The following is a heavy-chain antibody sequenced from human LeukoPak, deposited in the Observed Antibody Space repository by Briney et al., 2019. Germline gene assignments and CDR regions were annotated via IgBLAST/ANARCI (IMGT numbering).Heavy chain of an antibody. CDR2: ITYDGSNT. D-gene: IGHD6-19*01. Sequence: GGSLRLSCAASGFTFSSYGMQWVRQARGKGLEWVAVITYDGSNTYYADSVKGRFTISRDNSKNTLYLQMNSLRVEDTAVYHCAKDLEPYTSGWYGDYWGQGTLVTVSS. J-gene: IGHJ4*02. CDR1: GFTFSSYG. CDR3: AKDLEPYTSGWYGDY. V-gene: IGHV3-30*18.